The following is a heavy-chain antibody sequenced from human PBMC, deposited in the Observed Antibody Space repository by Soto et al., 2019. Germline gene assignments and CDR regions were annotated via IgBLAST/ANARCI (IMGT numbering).Heavy chain of an antibody. CDR3: AKGGQPRTVSNYYEMEV. CDR2: SIRIFGTA. V-gene: IGHV1-69*01. D-gene: IGHD3-16*01. Sequence: QVQLVQSGVEVKKPGYSVKVSCKASGGTFSAYSISWVRQSPGQGLEWMGVSIRIFGTANYAQKCQGRVTITEDESTGTSYMELRILGSGDTAVYYCAKGGQPRTVSNYYEMEVWGQGTTVTVSS. CDR1: GGTFSAYS. J-gene: IGHJ6*02.